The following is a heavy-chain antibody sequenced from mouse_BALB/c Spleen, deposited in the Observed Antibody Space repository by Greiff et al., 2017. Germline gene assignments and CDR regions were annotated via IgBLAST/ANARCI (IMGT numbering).Heavy chain of an antibody. CDR1: GYTFTSYN. CDR2: IYPGNGGT. V-gene: IGHV1-12*01. D-gene: IGHD2-1*01. CDR3: ARGDGRGYGNYERFAY. J-gene: IGHJ3*01. Sequence: VQLQQSGAELVRSGASVKMSCKASGYTFTSYNMHWVKQTPGQGLEWIGYIYPGNGGTNYNQKFKGKATLTADTSSSTAYMQISSLTSEDSAVYFCARGDGRGYGNYERFAYWGQGTLVTVSA.